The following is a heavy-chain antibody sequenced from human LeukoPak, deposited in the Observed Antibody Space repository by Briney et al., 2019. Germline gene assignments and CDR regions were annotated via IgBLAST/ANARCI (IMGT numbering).Heavy chain of an antibody. CDR3: ARELGWSSGWYEEYDY. CDR2: IKQDGSEK. D-gene: IGHD6-19*01. V-gene: IGHV3-7*01. CDR1: GFTFSSYW. Sequence: GGSLRLSCAASGFTFSSYWMSWVRQAPGKGLEWVANIKQDGSEKYYVDSVKGRFTISRDNAKNSLYLQMNSLRAEDTAVYYCARELGWSSGWYEEYDYWGQGTLVTVSS. J-gene: IGHJ4*02.